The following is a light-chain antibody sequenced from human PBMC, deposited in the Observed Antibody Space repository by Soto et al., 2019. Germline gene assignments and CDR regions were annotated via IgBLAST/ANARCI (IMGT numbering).Light chain of an antibody. Sequence: QSALAQPACVTVSPGQSITSSCTGTSGFVGSFSLVSWYQQHPGKALKVMISEGHRRPSGVPDRFSGSTSVNSASLTISGLQADDEADYYCCLYIGATTYVFGTGTKVTVL. J-gene: IGLJ1*01. V-gene: IGLV2-23*01. CDR3: CLYIGATTYV. CDR1: SGFVGSFSL. CDR2: EGH.